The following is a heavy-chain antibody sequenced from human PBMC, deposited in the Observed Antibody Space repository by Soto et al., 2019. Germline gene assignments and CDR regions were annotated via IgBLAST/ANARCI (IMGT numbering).Heavy chain of an antibody. CDR2: IYPGDSDT. D-gene: IGHD3-3*01. Sequence: PGESLKISCKGSGYSFTSYWIGWVRQMPGKGLEWMGIIYPGDSDTRYSPSFQGQVTISADKSISTAYLQWGSLKASDTAMYYCARTRSITIFGVVSVGGNWFDPWGQGTLVTVSS. V-gene: IGHV5-51*01. CDR3: ARTRSITIFGVVSVGGNWFDP. J-gene: IGHJ5*02. CDR1: GYSFTSYW.